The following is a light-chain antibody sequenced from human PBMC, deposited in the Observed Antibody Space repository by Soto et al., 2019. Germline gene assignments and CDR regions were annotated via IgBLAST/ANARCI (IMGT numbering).Light chain of an antibody. V-gene: IGKV1-33*01. CDR3: QQYDNFPRAIN. CDR1: QDISNY. J-gene: IGKJ5*01. Sequence: DIQMTQSPSSLSASVGDRVPIACQASQDISNYLHWYQQKPGKAPKLLIYDASNLETGVPSRFSGSGSGTDFTFTISSLQPEDIATYYCQQYDNFPRAINFGQGTRLEIK. CDR2: DAS.